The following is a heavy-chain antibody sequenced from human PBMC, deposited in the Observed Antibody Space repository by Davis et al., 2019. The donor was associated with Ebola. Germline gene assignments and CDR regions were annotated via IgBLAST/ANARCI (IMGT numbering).Heavy chain of an antibody. V-gene: IGHV3-15*01. Sequence: GGSLTLSCSASGFTFSDYWLSWVRQAPGKGLEWVGRIKSDTDGGTTDYAAPVKGRFTISRDDSKNTLYLQINSLKTEDTAVYYCTTDFLTGGFDIWGQGTMVTVSS. CDR2: IKSDTDGGTT. CDR3: TTDFLTGGFDI. J-gene: IGHJ3*02. CDR1: GFTFSDYW. D-gene: IGHD2-15*01.